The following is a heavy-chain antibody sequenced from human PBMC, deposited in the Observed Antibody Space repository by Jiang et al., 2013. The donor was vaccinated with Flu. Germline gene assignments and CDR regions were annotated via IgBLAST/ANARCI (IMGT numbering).Heavy chain of an antibody. CDR2: MWYDGRSE. J-gene: IGHJ4*02. CDR1: GFPFDNYA. D-gene: IGHD5/OR15-5a*01. Sequence: GVVQPGRSLRLTCATSGFPFDNYAMHWVRQAPGKGLEWVAVMWYDGRSEYYADTAKGRFTISRDNYKDTFYLQMNSLRGDDTAVYYCARGDWDSLYDVLLDYWGQGTLVTVSS. V-gene: IGHV3-33*01. CDR3: ARGDWDSLYDVLLDY.